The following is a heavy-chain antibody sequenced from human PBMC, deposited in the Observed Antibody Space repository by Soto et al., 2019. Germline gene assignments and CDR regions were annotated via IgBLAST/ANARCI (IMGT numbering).Heavy chain of an antibody. CDR2: IFPSDSDT. J-gene: IGHJ5*02. Sequence: PGESLKIFCKGSGYRFTSYWIAWVRQMPGKGLEWMGIIFPSDSDTRYSPSFQGQVTISADRSTSTVFLQWASLKASDTAVYFCARKDKSGYFNWFDPWGQGTLVTVSS. CDR1: GYRFTSYW. D-gene: IGHD3-22*01. V-gene: IGHV5-51*01. CDR3: ARKDKSGYFNWFDP.